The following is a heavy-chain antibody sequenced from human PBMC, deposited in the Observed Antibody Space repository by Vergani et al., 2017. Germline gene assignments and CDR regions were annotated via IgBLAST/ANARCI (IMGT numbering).Heavy chain of an antibody. J-gene: IGHJ2*01. CDR2: IYYSGST. Sequence: QVQLQESGPGLVKPSETLSLPCTVSGGPISSYYWSWIRQPPGKGLGWIGYIYYSGSTNYNPSLKSRVTIAVDTSKNQFSLKLSSVTAADTAVYYCARETELVRVESWYFDLWGRGTLVTVSS. D-gene: IGHD6-13*01. V-gene: IGHV4-59*01. CDR3: ARETELVRVESWYFDL. CDR1: GGPISSYY.